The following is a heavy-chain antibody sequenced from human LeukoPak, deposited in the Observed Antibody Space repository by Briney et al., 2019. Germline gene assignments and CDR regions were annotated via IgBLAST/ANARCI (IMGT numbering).Heavy chain of an antibody. CDR2: IYYSGST. CDR3: ARSRWNSGGWFDP. V-gene: IGHV4-39*01. CDR1: GGSISSGSYY. Sequence: SETLSLTCTVSGGSISSGSYYWGWIRQPPGKGLEWIGSIYYSGSTYYNPPLKSRVTISVDTSKNQFSLKLSSVTAADTAVYYCARSRWNSGGWFDPWGQGTLVTVSS. J-gene: IGHJ5*02. D-gene: IGHD1-7*01.